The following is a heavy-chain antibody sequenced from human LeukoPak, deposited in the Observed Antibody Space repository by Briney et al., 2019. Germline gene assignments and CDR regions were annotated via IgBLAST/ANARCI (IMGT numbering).Heavy chain of an antibody. CDR2: ISWNSGSI. CDR1: GFTFHDYA. J-gene: IGHJ4*02. D-gene: IGHD1-26*01. V-gene: IGHV3-9*01. Sequence: GGSLRLSCAASGFTFHDYAMHWVRQATGKGLESVSGISWNSGSIGYADSVKGRFTISRDNAKNSLYLQMNSLRAEDTALYYCVKDGGWELLYRFDYWGQGTLVTVSS. CDR3: VKDGGWELLYRFDY.